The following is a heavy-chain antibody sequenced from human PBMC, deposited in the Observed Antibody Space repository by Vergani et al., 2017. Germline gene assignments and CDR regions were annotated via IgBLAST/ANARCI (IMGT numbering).Heavy chain of an antibody. D-gene: IGHD3-9*01. CDR1: GDSISSDNLY. J-gene: IGHJ4*02. CDR2: FYSSGIY. Sequence: QVQLQESGPGLLKPSQTLSLTCTVSGDSISSDNLYWHWLRQPAGKGLEWIGRFYSSGIYNYNPSLKSRVSMSLDTSKNQFSLEVTSVTAADTAIYFCARTESFILRYFHWALWGQGTLVTVSS. CDR3: ARTESFILRYFHWAL. V-gene: IGHV4-61*02.